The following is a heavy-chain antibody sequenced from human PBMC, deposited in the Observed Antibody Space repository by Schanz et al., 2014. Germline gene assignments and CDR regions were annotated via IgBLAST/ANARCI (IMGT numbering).Heavy chain of an antibody. CDR3: ASDFWSGYSHYYYGLDV. CDR2: INPDSGGT. D-gene: IGHD3-3*01. Sequence: QVQLVQSGAEVKKPGASVKVSCKASGYTLTAYYMHWVRQAPGQGLEWMGWINPDSGGTNYAQKVQGRVTMTRDMSITTASMELSRLRSDDSAVYYCASDFWSGYSHYYYGLDVWGQGTTVTVSS. CDR1: GYTLTAYY. V-gene: IGHV1-2*02. J-gene: IGHJ6*02.